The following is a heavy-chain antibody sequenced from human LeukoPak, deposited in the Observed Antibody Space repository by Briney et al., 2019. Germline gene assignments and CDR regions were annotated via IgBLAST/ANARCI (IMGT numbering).Heavy chain of an antibody. J-gene: IGHJ6*03. V-gene: IGHV4-38-2*01. CDR1: GYSISSGYY. Sequence: TSETLSLTCAVSGYSISSGYYWGWFRQPPGKGLEWIACIYHSGSTYYNPSLKSRVTMSVDTSKNQFSLRLTSLTAADTAVYYCARQGGSNSPYYFYYMDVWGKGTTVTVSS. CDR3: ARQGGSNSPYYFYYMDV. CDR2: IYHSGST. D-gene: IGHD6-13*01.